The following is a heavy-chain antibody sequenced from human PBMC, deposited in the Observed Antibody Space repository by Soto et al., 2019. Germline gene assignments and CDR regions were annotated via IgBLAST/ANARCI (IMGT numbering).Heavy chain of an antibody. V-gene: IGHV4-30-4*01. CDR3: ARGSRPYYDILTPTWFDP. CDR2: IYYSGST. J-gene: IGHJ5*02. CDR1: GGSISSGDYY. Sequence: SETLSLTCTVSGGSISSGDYYWSWIRQPPGKGLEWIGYIYYSGSTYYNPSLKSRVTISVDTSKNQFSLKLSSVTAADTAVYYCARGSRPYYDILTPTWFDPWGQGTLVTV. D-gene: IGHD3-9*01.